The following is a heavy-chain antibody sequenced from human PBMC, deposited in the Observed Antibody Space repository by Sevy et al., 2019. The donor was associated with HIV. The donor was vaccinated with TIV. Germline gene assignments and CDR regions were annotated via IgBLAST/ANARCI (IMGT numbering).Heavy chain of an antibody. D-gene: IGHD7-27*01. CDR1: GYSISSSYW. J-gene: IGHJ4*02. CDR2: IHYSGNT. CDR3: ASHDWGRQDY. Sequence: TLSLTCVVSGYSISSSYWWDWFRRPPGKGLEWIGAIHYSGNTQYTPSLKSRVTVSADTSKNQFSLRLTSMTAADTAVYYCASHDWGRQDYWGQGTLVTVSS. V-gene: IGHV4-38-2*01.